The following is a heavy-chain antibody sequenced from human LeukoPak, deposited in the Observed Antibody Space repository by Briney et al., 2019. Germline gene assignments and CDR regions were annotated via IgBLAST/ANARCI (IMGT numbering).Heavy chain of an antibody. V-gene: IGHV3-30*02. CDR3: ARDGYSYGHSYYFDY. Sequence: PGGSLRLSCVASGFSFSSYGMHWVRQAPGKGLDWVAFIRYDGSNKYYTDSVKGRFTISRDNSKNTLYLQMNSLRAEDTAVYYCARDGYSYGHSYYFDYWGQGTLVTVSS. CDR1: GFSFSSYG. J-gene: IGHJ4*02. CDR2: IRYDGSNK. D-gene: IGHD5-18*01.